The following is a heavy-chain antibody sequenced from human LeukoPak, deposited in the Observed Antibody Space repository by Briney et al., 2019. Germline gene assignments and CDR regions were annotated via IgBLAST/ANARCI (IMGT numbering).Heavy chain of an antibody. CDR1: GYSISSGYY. D-gene: IGHD3-10*01. CDR2: IYTSGSP. CDR3: ATYYGSGIRA. V-gene: IGHV4-61*02. J-gene: IGHJ4*02. Sequence: SETLSLTCTVSGYSISSGYYWTWIRQPAGEGLEWIGRIYTSGSPNYNPSLKSRVTISVDTSKNQFSLKLSSVTAADTAVYFCATYYGSGIRAWGQGTLVTVSS.